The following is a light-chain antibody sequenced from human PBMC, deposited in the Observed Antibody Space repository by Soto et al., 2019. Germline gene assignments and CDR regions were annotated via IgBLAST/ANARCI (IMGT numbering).Light chain of an antibody. V-gene: IGLV2-14*01. Sequence: QSVLTQPISLSVSPGQSITISCTGNSNDIGSYDCVCWYQQHPGKAPRLLIHGVHNRSPGISGRFSASKSGLTASLTISGLQAEDEADYYCTAFSANRVYLFGPGTKVTVL. CDR1: SNDIGSYDC. CDR2: GVH. J-gene: IGLJ1*01. CDR3: TAFSANRVYL.